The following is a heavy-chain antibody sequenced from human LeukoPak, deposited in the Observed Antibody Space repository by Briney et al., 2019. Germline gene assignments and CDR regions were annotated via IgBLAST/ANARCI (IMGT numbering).Heavy chain of an antibody. CDR3: ANRPITIFGVVSSY. CDR1: GFIFSSYS. Sequence: GGSLRLSCAASGFIFSSYSMNWVRQAPGKGLEWVSAISGSGGSTYYADSVKGRFTISRDNSKNTLYLQMNSLRAEDTAVYYCANRPITIFGVVSSYWGQGTLVTVSS. J-gene: IGHJ4*02. CDR2: ISGSGGST. D-gene: IGHD3-3*01. V-gene: IGHV3-23*01.